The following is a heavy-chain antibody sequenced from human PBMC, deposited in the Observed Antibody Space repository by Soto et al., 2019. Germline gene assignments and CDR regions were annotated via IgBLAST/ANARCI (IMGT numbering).Heavy chain of an antibody. D-gene: IGHD6-13*01. Sequence: ASVKVSCKASGGTFSSYAISWVRQAPGQGLEWMGGIIPIFGTANYAQKFQGRVTITADESTSTAYMELSSLRSEDTAVYYCATTGRIAAAGTNDYWGQGTLVTVSS. CDR1: GGTFSSYA. V-gene: IGHV1-69*13. CDR3: ATTGRIAAAGTNDY. CDR2: IIPIFGTA. J-gene: IGHJ4*02.